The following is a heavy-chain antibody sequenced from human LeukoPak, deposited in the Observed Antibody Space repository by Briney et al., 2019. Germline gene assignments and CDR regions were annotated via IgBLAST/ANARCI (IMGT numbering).Heavy chain of an antibody. CDR3: ARVVPAARQYYFDY. Sequence: GGSLRLSCAASGFTFSSYWMHWVRQAPGKVLVWVSRINTDGSSTSYADSVKGRFTISRDNAKNTLYLQMNSLRAEDTAVYYCARVVPAARQYYFDYWGQGTLVTVSS. CDR2: INTDGSST. V-gene: IGHV3-74*01. J-gene: IGHJ4*02. D-gene: IGHD2-2*01. CDR1: GFTFSSYW.